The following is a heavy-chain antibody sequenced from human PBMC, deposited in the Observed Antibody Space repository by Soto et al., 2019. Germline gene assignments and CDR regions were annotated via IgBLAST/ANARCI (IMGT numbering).Heavy chain of an antibody. Sequence: GGSLRLSCASSGFTFSSYSMNWVRQAPGKGLEWVSSISSSSSYIYYADSVKGRFTISRDNAKHSLYLQMNSLRAEDTAVYYCARDPYSGLDYWGQGTLVTVSS. V-gene: IGHV3-21*01. CDR3: ARDPYSGLDY. D-gene: IGHD1-1*01. J-gene: IGHJ4*02. CDR1: GFTFSSYS. CDR2: ISSSSSYI.